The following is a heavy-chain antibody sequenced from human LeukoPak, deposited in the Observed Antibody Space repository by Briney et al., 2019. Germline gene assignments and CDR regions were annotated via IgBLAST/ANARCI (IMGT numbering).Heavy chain of an antibody. CDR2: IKQDGSEK. CDR3: AREGELSYGDYGNYFDY. CDR1: GFTVSSNY. V-gene: IGHV3-7*03. J-gene: IGHJ4*02. Sequence: GGSLRLSCAASGFTVSSNYMSWVRQAPGKGLEWVANIKQDGSEKYYVDSVKGRFTISRDNAKNSLYLQMNSLRAEDTAVYYCAREGELSYGDYGNYFDYWGQGTLVTVSS. D-gene: IGHD4-17*01.